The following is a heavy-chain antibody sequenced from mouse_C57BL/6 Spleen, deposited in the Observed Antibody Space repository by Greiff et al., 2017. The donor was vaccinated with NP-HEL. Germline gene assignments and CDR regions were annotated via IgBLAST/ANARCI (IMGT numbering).Heavy chain of an antibody. V-gene: IGHV5-4*01. J-gene: IGHJ4*01. Sequence: EVKLVESGGGLVKPGGSLKLSCAASGFTFSSYAMSWVRQTPEKRLEWVATISDGGSYTYYPDNVKGRFTISRDNAKNNLYLQMSHLKSEDTAMYYCARDRPRGAMDYWGQGTSVTVSS. CDR1: GFTFSSYA. CDR2: ISDGGSYT. CDR3: ARDRPRGAMDY.